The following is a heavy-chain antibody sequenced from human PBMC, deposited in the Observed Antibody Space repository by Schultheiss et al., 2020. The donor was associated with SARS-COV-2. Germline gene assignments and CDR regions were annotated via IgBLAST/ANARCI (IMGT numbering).Heavy chain of an antibody. V-gene: IGHV4-34*01. CDR1: GFTFDDYA. D-gene: IGHD6-6*01. J-gene: IGHJ4*02. CDR2: INHSGST. CDR3: ARHRRRLAALRD. Sequence: ESLKISCAASGFTFDDYAMHWVRQAPGKGLEWIGEINHSGSTNYNPSLKSRVTISVDTSKNQFSLQLNSVTPEDTAVYYCARHRRRLAALRDWGQGTLVTVSS.